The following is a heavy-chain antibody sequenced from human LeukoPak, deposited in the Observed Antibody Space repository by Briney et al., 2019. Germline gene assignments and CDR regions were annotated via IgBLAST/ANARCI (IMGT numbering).Heavy chain of an antibody. J-gene: IGHJ5*02. Sequence: SETLSLTCTVSGGSISSYYWSWIRQPAGKGLEWIGRIYTSGSTNYNPSLQSRVTMSVDTSKNQFSLKLSSVTAADTAVYYCARDYRGYSYGPNWFDPWGQGTLVTVSS. CDR2: IYTSGST. D-gene: IGHD5-18*01. V-gene: IGHV4-4*07. CDR1: GGSISSYY. CDR3: ARDYRGYSYGPNWFDP.